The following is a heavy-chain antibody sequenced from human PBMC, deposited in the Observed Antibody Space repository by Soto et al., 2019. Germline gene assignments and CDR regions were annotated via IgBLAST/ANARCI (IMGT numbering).Heavy chain of an antibody. Sequence: PGGSLRLSCAASGFAFSSHPMSWVRQAPERGLEWVSGISDGGDLTYNADSVKGRFTISRDNSKNILFLQMNSLRAEDTALYYCERRAFGSSRSFDLWGQGTMVTVSS. V-gene: IGHV3-23*01. D-gene: IGHD6-6*01. CDR2: ISDGGDLT. CDR1: GFAFSSHP. J-gene: IGHJ3*01. CDR3: ERRAFGSSRSFDL.